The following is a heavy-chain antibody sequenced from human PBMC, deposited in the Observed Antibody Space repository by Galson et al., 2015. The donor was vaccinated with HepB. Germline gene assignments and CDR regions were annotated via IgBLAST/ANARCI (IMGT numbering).Heavy chain of an antibody. CDR1: GFTFDGYA. Sequence: SLRLSCAASGFTFDGYAMHWVRHAPGKGLEWVAGISWNSGSIVSADSVKVRFTISRDNAKNSLYLQMNSLRGEDTALSYCSKDARVWFREPYFDYWRQGTLVTVSS. J-gene: IGHJ4*02. CDR2: ISWNSGSI. V-gene: IGHV3-9*01. CDR3: SKDARVWFREPYFDY. D-gene: IGHD3-10*01.